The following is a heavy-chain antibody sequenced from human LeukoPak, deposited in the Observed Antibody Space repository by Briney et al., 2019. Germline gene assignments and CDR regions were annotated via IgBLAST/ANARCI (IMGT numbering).Heavy chain of an antibody. CDR3: ARVLTGYYRVDY. V-gene: IGHV3-48*03. CDR1: GFTLSSYV. Sequence: GGSLRLSCAASGFTLSSYVVNWVRQAPWQGPEPVSYISSRGSTIYYADSVEGRFTISRDNAKNSLYLEMNSLRAEDTAVYYCARVLTGYYRVDYWGQGTLVTVSS. CDR2: ISSRGSTI. D-gene: IGHD3-9*01. J-gene: IGHJ4*02.